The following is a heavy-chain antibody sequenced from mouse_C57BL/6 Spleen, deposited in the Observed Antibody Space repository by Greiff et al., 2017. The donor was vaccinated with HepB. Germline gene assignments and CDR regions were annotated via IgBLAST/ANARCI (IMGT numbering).Heavy chain of an antibody. V-gene: IGHV3-5*01. CDR1: GISITTGNYR. Sequence: VQLKESGPGLVKPSQTVFLTCTVTGISITTGNYRWSWIRQFPGNKLEWIGYIYYSGTITYNPSLTSRTTITRDTPKNQFFLEMNSLTAEDTATYYCARYDSSYWYFDVWGTGTTVTVSS. CDR2: IYYSGTI. D-gene: IGHD1-1*01. CDR3: ARYDSSYWYFDV. J-gene: IGHJ1*03.